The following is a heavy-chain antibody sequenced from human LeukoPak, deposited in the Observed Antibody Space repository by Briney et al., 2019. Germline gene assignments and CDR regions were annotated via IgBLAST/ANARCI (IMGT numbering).Heavy chain of an antibody. CDR1: GFTFSSYG. V-gene: IGHV3-30*02. Sequence: GGSLRLSCAASGFTFSSYGMHWVRQAPGKGLEWVAFIRYDGSIKYYADSVKGRFTISRDNAKNSLYLQMNSLRAEDTAVYYCARDVVRGSSWYHDGHAPWGQGTLVTVSS. J-gene: IGHJ5*02. CDR3: ARDVVRGSSWYHDGHAP. CDR2: IRYDGSIK. D-gene: IGHD6-13*01.